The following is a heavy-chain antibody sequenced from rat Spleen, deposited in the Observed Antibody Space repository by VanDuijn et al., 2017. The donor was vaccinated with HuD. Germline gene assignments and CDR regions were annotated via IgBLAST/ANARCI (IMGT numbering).Heavy chain of an antibody. D-gene: IGHD1-1*01. CDR2: INSAGTT. J-gene: IGHJ4*01. V-gene: IGHV3-3*01. Sequence: EVRLQESGPGLVKPSQSLSLTCSVTGFSITSNHWGWIRKFPGNELEWMGYINSAGTTNYNPSLKSRISITRDTVKNQFFLQVNSVTTEDTATYYCARAYYNSCDYVMDAWGQGASVTVSS. CDR3: ARAYYNSCDYVMDA. CDR1: GFSITSNH.